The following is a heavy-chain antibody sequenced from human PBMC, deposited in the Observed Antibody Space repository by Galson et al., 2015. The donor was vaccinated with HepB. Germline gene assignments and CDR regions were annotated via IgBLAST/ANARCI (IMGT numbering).Heavy chain of an antibody. Sequence: SVKVSCKAFEYTFSSHDVHWVRQATGQGLEWMGWMNPNSGNTGYAQKFQGRVTMTRNTSITTAYMELRSLTFEDTAVYYCARGPGVYFGSGHWGQGTLITVSS. CDR1: EYTFSSHD. D-gene: IGHD3-10*01. CDR3: ARGPGVYFGSGH. CDR2: MNPNSGNT. V-gene: IGHV1-8*01. J-gene: IGHJ4*02.